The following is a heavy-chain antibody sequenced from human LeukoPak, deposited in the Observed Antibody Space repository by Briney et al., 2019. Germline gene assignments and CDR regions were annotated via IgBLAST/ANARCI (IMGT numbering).Heavy chain of an antibody. CDR1: GFNFVNYP. CDR2: ISHDGTKQ. D-gene: IGHD6-6*01. CDR3: ARESEYSSSPTFDS. J-gene: IGHJ4*02. V-gene: IGHV3-30*04. Sequence: PGRSLRLSCAASGFNFVNYPLHWVRQAPGKGLAWVTQISHDGTKQYYAAAVKGRFTVSRDNSKNTVDLQMNSLRTEDTATYFCARESEYSSSPTFDSWGQGVLVTVSS.